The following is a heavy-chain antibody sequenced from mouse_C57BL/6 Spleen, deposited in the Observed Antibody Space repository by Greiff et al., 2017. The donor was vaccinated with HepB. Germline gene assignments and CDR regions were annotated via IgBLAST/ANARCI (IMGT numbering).Heavy chain of an antibody. CDR3: ARQRDYDWFAY. CDR2: ISSGGSYT. D-gene: IGHD2-4*01. V-gene: IGHV5-6*01. J-gene: IGHJ3*01. CDR1: GFTFSSYG. Sequence: EVQGVESGGDLVKPGGSLKLSCAASGFTFSSYGMSWVRQTPDKRLEWVATISSGGSYTYYPDSVKGRFTISRDNAKNTLYLQMSSLKSEDTAMYYCARQRDYDWFAYWGQGTLVTVSA.